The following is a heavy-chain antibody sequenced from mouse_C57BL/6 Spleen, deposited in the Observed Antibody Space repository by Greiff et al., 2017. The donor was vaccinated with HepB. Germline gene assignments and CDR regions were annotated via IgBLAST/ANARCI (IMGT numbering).Heavy chain of an antibody. CDR2: IHPNSGST. CDR1: GYTFTSYW. V-gene: IGHV1-64*01. J-gene: IGHJ3*01. CDR3: ARTSGGYYGSRPWFAY. D-gene: IGHD1-1*01. Sequence: QVQLQQPGAELVKPGASVKLSCKASGYTFTSYWMHWVKQRPGQGLEWIGMIHPNSGSTNYNEKFKSKATLTVDKSSSTAYMQLSSLTSEDSAVYYCARTSGGYYGSRPWFAYWGQGTLVTVSA.